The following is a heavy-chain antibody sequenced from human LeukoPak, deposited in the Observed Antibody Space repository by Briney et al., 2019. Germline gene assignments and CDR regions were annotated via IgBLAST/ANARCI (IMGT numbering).Heavy chain of an antibody. CDR1: GGSISSSSYY. D-gene: IGHD6-13*01. CDR3: ARQVKISRSWYWDY. Sequence: PSQTLSLTCAVSGGSISSSSYYWGWIRQPPGKGLEWIGSIYYSGSTYYNPSLKSRVTISVDTSKNQFSLKLSSVTAADTAVYYCARQVKISRSWYWDYWGQGTLVTVSS. J-gene: IGHJ4*02. V-gene: IGHV4-39*01. CDR2: IYYSGST.